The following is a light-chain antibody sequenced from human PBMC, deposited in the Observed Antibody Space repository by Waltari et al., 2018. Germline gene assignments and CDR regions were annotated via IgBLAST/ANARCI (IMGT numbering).Light chain of an antibody. V-gene: IGLV2-23*02. J-gene: IGLJ2*01. CDR1: STHVGGYIY. Sequence: QSALTQPASVSGSPGQSLTISCTGSSTHVGGYIYVSRYQQSPGKAPKLMIYAVSKRPSGVSNRFSGSKSGNTASLTISGLQAEDEADYYCCSYAGSFTHVLFGGGTKLTVL. CDR3: CSYAGSFTHVL. CDR2: AVS.